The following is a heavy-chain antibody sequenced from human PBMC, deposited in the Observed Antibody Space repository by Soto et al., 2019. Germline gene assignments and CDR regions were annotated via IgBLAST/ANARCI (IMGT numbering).Heavy chain of an antibody. CDR3: ARGGLGGPGMWYYFDY. V-gene: IGHV3-66*01. Sequence: VQLVESGGGVVQPGRSLRLSCAASGFTVSSNYMSWVRQAPGKGLEWVSVIYSGGSTYYADSVKGRFTISRDNSKNTLYLQMNSLRAEDTAVYYCARGGLGGPGMWYYFDYWGQGTLVTVSS. CDR1: GFTVSSNY. CDR2: IYSGGST. D-gene: IGHD2-21*01. J-gene: IGHJ4*02.